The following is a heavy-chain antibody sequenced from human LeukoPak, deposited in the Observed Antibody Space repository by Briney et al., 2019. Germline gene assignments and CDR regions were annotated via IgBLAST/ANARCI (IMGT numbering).Heavy chain of an antibody. V-gene: IGHV1-2*02. CDR2: INPNSGGT. CDR1: GYTFTGYY. J-gene: IGHJ4*02. CDR3: AREYGDYEPGMRL. D-gene: IGHD4-17*01. Sequence: GASVKVSCKASGYTFTGYYMHWVRQAPGQGLEWMGWINPNSGGTNYAQKFQGRVTMTRDTSISTAYMELSRLRSDDTAVYYCAREYGDYEPGMRLWGQGTLVTVSS.